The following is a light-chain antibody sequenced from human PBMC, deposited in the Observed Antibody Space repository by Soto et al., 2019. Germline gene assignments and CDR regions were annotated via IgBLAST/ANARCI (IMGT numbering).Light chain of an antibody. CDR1: QSLVHSDGNTY. V-gene: IGKV2-30*02. CDR2: KVS. CDR3: MRGTHWPSYT. Sequence: DVVMTQSPLSLPVTLGQPASISCRSSQSLVHSDGNTYLNWFQQRPGQSPRRLIYKVSYRDSGVPDRFSGSGSGTDFTLKISRVEAEDVGLYYCMRGTHWPSYTFGQGTKLEIK. J-gene: IGKJ2*01.